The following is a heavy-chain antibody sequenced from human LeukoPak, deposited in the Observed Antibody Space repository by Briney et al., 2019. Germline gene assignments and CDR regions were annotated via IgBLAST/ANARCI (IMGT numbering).Heavy chain of an antibody. D-gene: IGHD2-21*02. CDR3: ARVGVVVTVLTYYFDY. CDR1: GFTFSSYW. V-gene: IGHV3-7*01. J-gene: IGHJ4*02. Sequence: PGGSLRLSCAASGFTFSSYWMSWVRQAPGKGLEWVANIKQDGSEKYYVDSVKGRFTISRDNAKNSLYLQMNSLRAEDTAVYYYARVGVVVTVLTYYFDYWGQGTLVTVSS. CDR2: IKQDGSEK.